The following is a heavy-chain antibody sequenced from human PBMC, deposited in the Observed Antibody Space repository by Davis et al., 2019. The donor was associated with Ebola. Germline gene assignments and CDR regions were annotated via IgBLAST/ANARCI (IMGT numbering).Heavy chain of an antibody. CDR3: AKTYYYGSGSYREPDY. CDR2: ISSSSSTI. CDR1: GFTFSSYS. V-gene: IGHV3-48*01. Sequence: GGSLRLSCAASGFTFSSYSMNWVRQAPGKGLEWVSYISSSSSTIYYADSVKGRFTISRDNSKNTLYLQMNSLRAEDTAVYYCAKTYYYGSGSYREPDYWGQGTLVTVSS. D-gene: IGHD3-10*01. J-gene: IGHJ4*02.